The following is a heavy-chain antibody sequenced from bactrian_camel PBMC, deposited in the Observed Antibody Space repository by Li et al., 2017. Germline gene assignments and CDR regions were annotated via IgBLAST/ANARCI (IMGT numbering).Heavy chain of an antibody. Sequence: HVQLVESGGDSVQTGGSLRLSCQASGSTYSSLCMGWWRQAPGKEREGVAVLDADGRTTLYRDSVKGRFTISQDSTNNTLYLQMNNLKPDDTAMYYCARDGSCHYLRFGYWGQGTQVTVS. CDR2: LDADGRTT. CDR3: ARDGSCHYLRFGY. V-gene: IGHV3S1*01. D-gene: IGHD6*01. J-gene: IGHJ6*01. CDR1: GSTYSSLC.